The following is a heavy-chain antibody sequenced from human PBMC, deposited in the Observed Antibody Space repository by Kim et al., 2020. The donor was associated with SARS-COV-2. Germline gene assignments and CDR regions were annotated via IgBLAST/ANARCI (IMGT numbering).Heavy chain of an antibody. Sequence: GGSLRLSCAASGFTFNNVWMSWVRQAPGKGLECVGHIKKKTDGGTADYAAPVKGRFAISRDDSKNTLSLQMDNLKTEDIAVYYCVMSNGVYWGQGTLVTVSS. D-gene: IGHD2-8*01. CDR3: VMSNGVY. J-gene: IGHJ4*02. CDR1: GFTFNNVW. CDR2: IKKKTDGGTA. V-gene: IGHV3-15*01.